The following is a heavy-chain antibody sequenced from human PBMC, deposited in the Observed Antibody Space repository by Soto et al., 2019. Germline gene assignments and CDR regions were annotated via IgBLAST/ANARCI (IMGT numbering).Heavy chain of an antibody. V-gene: IGHV3-7*03. CDR3: ARETYCSSTSCMVYHSYGMHV. Sequence: PGGSLRLSCAASGFTFSSYWVSWVRQAPGKGLEWVANIKQDGSEKYYVDSVKGRFTISRDNAKNSLYLQMNSLRAEDTAVYYCARETYCSSTSCMVYHSYGMHVWGQGTTVTLSS. CDR2: IKQDGSEK. D-gene: IGHD2-2*01. CDR1: GFTFSSYW. J-gene: IGHJ6*02.